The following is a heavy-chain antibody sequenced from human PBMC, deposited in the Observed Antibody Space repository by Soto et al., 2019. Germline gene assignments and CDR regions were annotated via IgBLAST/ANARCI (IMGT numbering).Heavy chain of an antibody. J-gene: IGHJ5*02. D-gene: IGHD3-16*01. CDR1: GYSFTNND. CDR2: MNPGSGDT. CDR3: ARMATFGSLNWFDP. V-gene: IGHV1-8*01. Sequence: ASVKVSCKASGYSFTNNDVTWVRQATGQGLEWMGWMNPGSGDTGYAQKFQGRVTMTRDISIATAYMELSGLRSDDTAIYYCARMATFGSLNWFDPWGQGTLVTVYS.